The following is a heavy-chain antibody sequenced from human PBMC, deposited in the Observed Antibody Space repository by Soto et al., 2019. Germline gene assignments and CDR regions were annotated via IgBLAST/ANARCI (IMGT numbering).Heavy chain of an antibody. D-gene: IGHD2-2*02. V-gene: IGHV3-21*01. CDR3: ARDPYRYCSSTSCYNY. CDR2: ISSISSYI. J-gene: IGHJ4*02. CDR1: GFPFSSDS. Sequence: EVQLVESGGGRVKPGWSLRLSCAASGFPFSSDSMNWVRQAPGQGLEWVSSISSISSYIYYADSVKGRFTISRDNANDSLYLQMNSLRAEDTAVYYWARDPYRYCSSTSCYNYWGQGTLVTVS.